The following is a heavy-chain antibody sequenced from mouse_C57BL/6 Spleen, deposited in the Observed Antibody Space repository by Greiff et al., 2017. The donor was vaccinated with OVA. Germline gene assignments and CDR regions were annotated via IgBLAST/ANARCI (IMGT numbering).Heavy chain of an antibody. Sequence: QVQLQQSGPGLAAPSQSLSITCTVSGFSLTSYAISWVRQPPGKGLEWLGVIWTGGGTNYNSALKSRLSISKDNSKSQVFLKMNSLQTDDTARYYCARVTVGYYGEAMDYWGQGTSVTVSS. D-gene: IGHD1-1*02. J-gene: IGHJ4*01. CDR3: ARVTVGYYGEAMDY. CDR2: IWTGGGT. CDR1: GFSLTSYA. V-gene: IGHV2-9-1*01.